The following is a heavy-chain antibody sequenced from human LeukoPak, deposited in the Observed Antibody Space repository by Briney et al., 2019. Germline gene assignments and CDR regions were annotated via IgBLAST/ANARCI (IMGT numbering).Heavy chain of an antibody. CDR3: ARAPRYYYDTSGRALYAFDI. V-gene: IGHV4-59*01. D-gene: IGHD3-22*01. J-gene: IGHJ3*02. CDR1: GGSISSYY. Sequence: SETLSLTCTVSGGSISSYYWSWIRQPPGKGLEWIGYIYYSGSTNYNPSLKSRVTISVDTSKNQFSLKLSSVTAADTAVYHCARAPRYYYDTSGRALYAFDIWGQGTMVTVSS. CDR2: IYYSGST.